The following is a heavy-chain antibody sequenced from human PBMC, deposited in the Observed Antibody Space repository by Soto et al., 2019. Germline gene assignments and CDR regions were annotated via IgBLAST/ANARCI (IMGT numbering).Heavy chain of an antibody. CDR3: VRLGGIRYYYMDV. Sequence: SLKISCKGSGYSFTNYWFAWVRQMPGKGLEWMGIIYPADSDTRYSPSFQGQVTISADKSINTAYLQWSSLKASDTAMYYCVRLGGIRYYYMDVWGKGTSVTVSS. V-gene: IGHV5-51*01. D-gene: IGHD3-9*01. CDR2: IYPADSDT. CDR1: GYSFTNYW. J-gene: IGHJ6*03.